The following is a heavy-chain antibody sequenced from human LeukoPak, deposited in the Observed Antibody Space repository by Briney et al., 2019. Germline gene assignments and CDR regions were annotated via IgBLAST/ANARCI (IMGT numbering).Heavy chain of an antibody. V-gene: IGHV3-11*01. CDR3: AARPMMPPRFDY. CDR1: GFTFSDYY. CDR2: ISSSGSTI. J-gene: IGHJ4*02. D-gene: IGHD2-2*01. Sequence: GGSLRLSCAASGFTFSDYYMSWSRQAQRKGLEWVSFISSSGSTIYYANSVKGRFTISRDNAKNSLYLQMNSLRAEDTAVYYCAARPMMPPRFDYWGQGTLVTVSS.